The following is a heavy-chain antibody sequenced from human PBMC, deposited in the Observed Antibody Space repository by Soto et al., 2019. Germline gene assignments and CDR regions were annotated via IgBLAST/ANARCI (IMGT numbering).Heavy chain of an antibody. Sequence: SETLSLTCTVSGGSISSYYWSWIRQPPGKGLEWIGYIYYSGSTNYNPSLKSRVTISVDTSKNQLSLKLSSVTAADTAVYYCARKPYSSSWYAPFDYWGQGTLVTVSS. CDR1: GGSISSYY. J-gene: IGHJ4*02. V-gene: IGHV4-59*01. CDR2: IYYSGST. CDR3: ARKPYSSSWYAPFDY. D-gene: IGHD6-13*01.